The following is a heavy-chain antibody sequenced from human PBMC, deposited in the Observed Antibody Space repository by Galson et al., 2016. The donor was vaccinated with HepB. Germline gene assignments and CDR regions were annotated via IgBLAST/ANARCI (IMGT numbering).Heavy chain of an antibody. CDR2: ISSASATI. CDR1: GMTFSDSY. Sequence: SLRLSCAASGMTFSDSYMSWIRQPPGRGLEWDAYISSASATISYADSVRGRFTSSRDNRRSLLFLEMNSLRAEDTALYYCANDQKPRGFDYWGQGTLVTVSS. D-gene: IGHD3-10*01. V-gene: IGHV3-11*01. J-gene: IGHJ4*02. CDR3: ANDQKPRGFDY.